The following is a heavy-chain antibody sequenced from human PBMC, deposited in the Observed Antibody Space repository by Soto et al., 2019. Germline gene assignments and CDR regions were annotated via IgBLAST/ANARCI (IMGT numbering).Heavy chain of an antibody. D-gene: IGHD5-12*01. Sequence: SGPTLVNPTQTLTLTCTFSGFSLSTSGVGVGWIRQPPGKALEWLALIYWNDDKRYSPSLKSRLTITKDTSKNQVVLTMTNMDPVDTATYYCAHRLGYKDGYNYYLAYWGQGTLVTVSS. J-gene: IGHJ4*02. V-gene: IGHV2-5*01. CDR3: AHRLGYKDGYNYYLAY. CDR1: GFSLSTSGVG. CDR2: IYWNDDK.